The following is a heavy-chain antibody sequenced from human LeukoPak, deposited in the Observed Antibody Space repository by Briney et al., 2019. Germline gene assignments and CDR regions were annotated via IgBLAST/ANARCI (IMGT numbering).Heavy chain of an antibody. V-gene: IGHV1-69*13. D-gene: IGHD3-10*01. CDR3: ARETYGSGSYFNWFDP. J-gene: IGHJ5*02. Sequence: SVKVSCKASGGTFSSYAISWVRQAPGQGLEWMGGIIPIFGTANYAQKFQGRVTVTADESTSTAYMELSSLRSEDTAVYYCARETYGSGSYFNWFDPWGQGTLVTVSS. CDR2: IIPIFGTA. CDR1: GGTFSSYA.